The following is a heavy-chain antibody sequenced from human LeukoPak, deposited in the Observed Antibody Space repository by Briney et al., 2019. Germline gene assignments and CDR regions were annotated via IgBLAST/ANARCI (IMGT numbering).Heavy chain of an antibody. V-gene: IGHV4-61*01. CDR1: SGSISSGNYF. J-gene: IGHJ4*02. CDR2: LYYSGST. D-gene: IGHD6-6*01. CDR3: ARRHVEYSSSSDPYYFDY. Sequence: SSETLSLTCIVSSGSISSGNYFWSWIRQPPGKGLEWIGSLYYSGSTNYNPSLKSRVTISVDTSKNQFSLKLSSVTAADTAVYYCARRHVEYSSSSDPYYFDYWGQGTLVTVSS.